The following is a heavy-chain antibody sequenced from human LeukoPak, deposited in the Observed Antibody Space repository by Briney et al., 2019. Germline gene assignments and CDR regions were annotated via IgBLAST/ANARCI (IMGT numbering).Heavy chain of an antibody. D-gene: IGHD1-26*01. V-gene: IGHV3-11*01. CDR2: IGTRSNPI. CDR1: GFSFSDFY. Sequence: KPGGSLRLSCAASGFSFSDFYMSWIRQAPGMGLEWISYIGTRSNPIYYADSVKGRFTISRDDAKNSLYLQMNSLRDEDTAVYFCAREARGSGRDFDYWGQGIPVTVSS. J-gene: IGHJ4*02. CDR3: AREARGSGRDFDY.